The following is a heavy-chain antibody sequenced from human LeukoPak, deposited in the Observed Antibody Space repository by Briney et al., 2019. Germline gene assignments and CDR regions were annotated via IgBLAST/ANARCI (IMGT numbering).Heavy chain of an antibody. D-gene: IGHD3-22*01. CDR1: GGSISSSSYY. J-gene: IGHJ5*02. CDR2: IYFSGST. V-gene: IGHV4-39*07. Sequence: SETLSLTCTVSGGSISSSSYYWGWIRQPPGKGLEWIGSIYFSGSTYYNPSLKSRVTISVDTSKNQFSLKLSSVTAADTAVYYCARLDSSGPNWFDPWGQGTLVTVSS. CDR3: ARLDSSGPNWFDP.